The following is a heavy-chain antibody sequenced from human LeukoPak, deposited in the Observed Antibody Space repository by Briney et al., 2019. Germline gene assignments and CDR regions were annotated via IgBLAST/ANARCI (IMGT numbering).Heavy chain of an antibody. D-gene: IGHD5-18*01. Sequence: GGSLRLFCAASGFTFTDHYMDWVRQAPGKGLEWVGRIQNKKKANIYTTSASVKGRFTMSRDDSKNSLYLQMNGLKTEDTAVYYCTRDKDTALDAWGQGTLVTVSS. CDR3: TRDKDTALDA. V-gene: IGHV3-72*01. CDR1: GFTFTDHY. CDR2: IQNKKKANIYTT. J-gene: IGHJ5*02.